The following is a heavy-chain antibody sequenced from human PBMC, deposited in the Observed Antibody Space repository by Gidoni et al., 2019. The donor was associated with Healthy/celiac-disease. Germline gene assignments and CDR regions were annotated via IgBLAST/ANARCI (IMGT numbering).Heavy chain of an antibody. J-gene: IGHJ4*02. CDR3: ARAPHYYDKGVYYFDY. CDR1: GYTFTSYA. V-gene: IGHV1-3*01. CDR2: INAGNGNT. D-gene: IGHD3-22*01. Sequence: QVQLVQSGAEVKKPGASVKVSCKASGYTFTSYAMHWVRQAPGQRLEWMGWINAGNGNTKYSQKFQGRVTITRDTSASTAYMELSSLRSEDTAVYYCARAPHYYDKGVYYFDYWGQGTLVTVSS.